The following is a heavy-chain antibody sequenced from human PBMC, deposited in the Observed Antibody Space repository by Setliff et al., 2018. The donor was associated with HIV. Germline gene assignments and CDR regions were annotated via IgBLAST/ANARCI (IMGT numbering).Heavy chain of an antibody. CDR2: ISNSRTTT. D-gene: IGHD5-12*01. CDR3: ARQPRWLQFPRYFDY. CDR1: GFTFSDYY. Sequence: LRLSCAASGFTFSDYYLTWIRQAPGKGLEWISYISNSRTTTSYADSVKGRFTISRDNAKNSLYLQMNSLRPEDTAVYYCARQPRWLQFPRYFDYWGQGTLVTVSS. V-gene: IGHV3-11*01. J-gene: IGHJ4*02.